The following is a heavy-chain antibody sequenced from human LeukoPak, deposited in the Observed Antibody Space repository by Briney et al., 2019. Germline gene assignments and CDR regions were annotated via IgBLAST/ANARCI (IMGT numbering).Heavy chain of an antibody. CDR1: GFTFSSYW. V-gene: IGHV3-21*01. CDR3: ARAKAVRPDFDY. Sequence: PGGSLRLSCAASGFTFSSYWMHWVRQAPGKGLEWVSSISGSSSYIFYADSMEGRFTISRDNAQNSLYLQMNSLRVEDTAVYYCARAKAVRPDFDYWGQGTLVTVSS. J-gene: IGHJ4*02. D-gene: IGHD4-17*01. CDR2: ISGSSSYI.